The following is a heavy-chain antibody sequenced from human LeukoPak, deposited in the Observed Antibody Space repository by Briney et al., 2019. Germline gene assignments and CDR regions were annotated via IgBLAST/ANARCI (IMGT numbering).Heavy chain of an antibody. CDR1: GFTFSSYE. CDR3: ARDAGGSYGASDY. CDR2: ISSSGSTI. D-gene: IGHD1-26*01. J-gene: IGHJ4*02. V-gene: IGHV3-48*03. Sequence: GGSLRLSCAASGFTFSSYEMNWVRQAPGKGLEWVSYISSSGSTIYYADSVKGRFTISRDNAKNSLYLQMNSLRAEDTAVYYCARDAGGSYGASDYWGQGTLVTVSS.